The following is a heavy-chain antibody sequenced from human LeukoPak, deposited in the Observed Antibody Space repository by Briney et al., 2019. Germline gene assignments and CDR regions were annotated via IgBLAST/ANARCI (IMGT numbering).Heavy chain of an antibody. CDR1: GFTFSSYA. J-gene: IGHJ4*02. CDR3: ARRHSGYDSGADY. CDR2: INHSGST. Sequence: GSLRLSCAASGFTFSSYAMSWIRQPPGKGLEWIGEINHSGSTNYNPSLKSRVTISVDTSKNQFSLKLSSVTAADTAVYYCARRHSGYDSGADYWGQGTLVTVSS. D-gene: IGHD5-12*01. V-gene: IGHV4-34*01.